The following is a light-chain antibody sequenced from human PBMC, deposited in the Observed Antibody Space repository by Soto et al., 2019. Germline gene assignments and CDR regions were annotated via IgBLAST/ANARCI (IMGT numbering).Light chain of an antibody. CDR1: QTIDKK. CDR3: QQYDLYWT. CDR2: DAS. V-gene: IGKV1-5*01. Sequence: DIQLTQSPSTQSASVGDRVTITCRASQTIDKKLAWYQQKPGKAPKLLIFDASTLETGVPLRFSGSGSGTEFSLSITSLQPEDFGTYFCQQYDLYWTFGQGTKVEI. J-gene: IGKJ1*01.